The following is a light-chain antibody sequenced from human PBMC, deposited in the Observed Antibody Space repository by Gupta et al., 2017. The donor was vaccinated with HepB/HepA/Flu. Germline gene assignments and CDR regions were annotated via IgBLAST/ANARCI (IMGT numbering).Light chain of an antibody. J-gene: IGKJ4*01. Sequence: EIVLTQSPATLTLSPGERATLSCRASQSVSSYLAWYQQKPGQPPRLLIYDASNRATGIPARFRGSGSGTDFTLTISGLEPEDFAVYYCQQRSNWLTFGGGTKVEIK. V-gene: IGKV3-11*01. CDR2: DAS. CDR1: QSVSSY. CDR3: QQRSNWLT.